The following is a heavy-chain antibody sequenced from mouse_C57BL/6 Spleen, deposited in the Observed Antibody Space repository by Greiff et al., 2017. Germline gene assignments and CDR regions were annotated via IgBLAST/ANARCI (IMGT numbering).Heavy chain of an antibody. CDR3: ASHAMDY. V-gene: IGHV2-2*01. J-gene: IGHJ4*01. CDR1: GFSLTSYG. CDR2: IWSGGST. Sequence: QVQLVESGPGLVQPSQSLSITCTVSGFSLTSYGVHWVRQSPGKGLEWLGVIWSGGSTDYNAAFISRLSISKDNSKSQVFFKMNSLQADDTAIYYCASHAMDYWGQGTSVTVSS.